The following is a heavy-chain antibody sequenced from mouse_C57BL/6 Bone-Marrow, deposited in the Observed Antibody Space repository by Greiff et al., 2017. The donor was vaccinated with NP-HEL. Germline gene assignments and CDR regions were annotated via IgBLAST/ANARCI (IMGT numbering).Heavy chain of an antibody. D-gene: IGHD1-1*01. CDR3: ASTVVAPDV. CDR2: INPYNGGT. V-gene: IGHV1-19*01. J-gene: IGHJ1*03. CDR1: GYTFTDYY. Sequence: EVQLQESGPVLVKPGASVKMSCKASGYTFTDYYMNWVKQSHGKSLEWIGVINPYNGGTSYNQKFKGKATLTVDKSSSTAYMELNSLTSEDSAVYYCASTVVAPDVWGTGTTVTVSS.